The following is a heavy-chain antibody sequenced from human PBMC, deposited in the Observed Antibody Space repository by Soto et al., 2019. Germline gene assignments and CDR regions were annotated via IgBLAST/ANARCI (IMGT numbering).Heavy chain of an antibody. D-gene: IGHD3-16*02. CDR1: GFSFDKYA. Sequence: SLRLSCVASGFSFDKYAMAWVRQAPGKGLEWVSHVAAGGGHTYYAESVKGRFTISRDNSKNTLFLQINTLRADDTAIYFCARRTSFLGAFDYWGQGVLVNVT. J-gene: IGHJ4*02. V-gene: IGHV3-23*01. CDR3: ARRTSFLGAFDY. CDR2: VAAGGGHT.